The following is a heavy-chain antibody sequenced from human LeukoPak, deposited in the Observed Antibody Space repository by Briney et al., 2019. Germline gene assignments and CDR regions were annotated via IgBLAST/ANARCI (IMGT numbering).Heavy chain of an antibody. CDR2: ISAYNGNT. Sequence: ASVKDSCKASGYTFTSYGISWVRQAAGQGLEWMGWISAYNGNTNYAQKLQGRVTMTTDTSTSTAYMELRSLRSDDTAVYYCARDPGYCSSISCYAGGNWFDPWGQGTLVTVSS. V-gene: IGHV1-18*01. CDR3: ARDPGYCSSISCYAGGNWFDP. J-gene: IGHJ5*02. CDR1: GYTFTSYG. D-gene: IGHD2-2*01.